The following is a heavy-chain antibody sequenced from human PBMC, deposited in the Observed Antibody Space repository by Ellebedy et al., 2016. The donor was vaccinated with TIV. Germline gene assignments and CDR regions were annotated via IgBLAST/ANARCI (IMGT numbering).Heavy chain of an antibody. CDR3: ASCSAHGSAWGHGSDWYSGDY. J-gene: IGHJ4*01. Sequence: GESLKISCAASGLTFSDHYMDWVRQAPGKGLEWVGRLRNKASSHTTEYAASVRGRFTISRDDSKNSLYLQMNSLKSEDTAMYYCASCSAHGSAWGHGSDWYSGDYWGHGTLVTVSS. CDR2: LRNKASSHTT. CDR1: GLTFSDHY. D-gene: IGHD2-21*02. V-gene: IGHV3-72*01.